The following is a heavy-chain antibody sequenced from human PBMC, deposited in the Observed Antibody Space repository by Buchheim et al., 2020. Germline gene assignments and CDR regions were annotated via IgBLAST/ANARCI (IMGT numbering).Heavy chain of an antibody. J-gene: IGHJ6*02. Sequence: QVQLVQSGAEVKKPGSSVKVSCKASGGTFSSYAISWVRQAPGQGLEWMGGIIPIFGTANYAQKFQGRVTITADESTSTAYMEVSSLRSEDTAVYYCAKDHRFYDILTGYYTDDYYYYYGMDVWGQGTT. V-gene: IGHV1-69*01. D-gene: IGHD3-9*01. CDR3: AKDHRFYDILTGYYTDDYYYYYGMDV. CDR2: IIPIFGTA. CDR1: GGTFSSYA.